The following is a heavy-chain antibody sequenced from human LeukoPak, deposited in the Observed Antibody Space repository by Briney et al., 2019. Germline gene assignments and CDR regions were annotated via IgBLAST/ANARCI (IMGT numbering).Heavy chain of an antibody. D-gene: IGHD3-10*01. V-gene: IGHV1-2*02. CDR2: INPNSGGT. CDR3: ARTPVMVRGFNWFDP. J-gene: IGHJ5*02. CDR1: GYTFTGYY. Sequence: ASVKVSCKASGYTFTGYYMHWVRQAPGQGLEWMGWINPNSGGTNYAQKFQGRVTMTRDTSISTAYMEPSRLRSDDTAVYYCARTPVMVRGFNWFDPWGQGTLVTVSS.